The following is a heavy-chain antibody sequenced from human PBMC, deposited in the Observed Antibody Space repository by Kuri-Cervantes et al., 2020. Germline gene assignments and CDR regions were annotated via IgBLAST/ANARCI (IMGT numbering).Heavy chain of an antibody. Sequence: ETLSLTCAASGFTFSSYWMSWVRQAPGKGLEWVANIKQDGSEKYYVDSVKGRFTISRDNAKNSLYLQMNSLRAEDTAVYYCARWGDTAMVREYYFDYWGQGTLVTVSS. V-gene: IGHV3-7*01. D-gene: IGHD5-18*01. CDR2: IKQDGSEK. CDR3: ARWGDTAMVREYYFDY. CDR1: GFTFSSYW. J-gene: IGHJ4*02.